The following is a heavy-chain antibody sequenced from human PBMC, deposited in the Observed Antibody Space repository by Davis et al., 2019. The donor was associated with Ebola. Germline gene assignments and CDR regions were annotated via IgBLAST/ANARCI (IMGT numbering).Heavy chain of an antibody. D-gene: IGHD2-15*01. CDR1: GGSISSYY. Sequence: PGGSLRLSCTVSGGSISSYYWSWIRQPPGKGLEWIGYIYYSGSTNYNPSLKSRVTISVDTSKNQFSLKLNSVTAADTAVYYCARHVVAATRRRFDPWGQGTLVTVSS. CDR2: IYYSGST. CDR3: ARHVVAATRRRFDP. V-gene: IGHV4-59*08. J-gene: IGHJ5*02.